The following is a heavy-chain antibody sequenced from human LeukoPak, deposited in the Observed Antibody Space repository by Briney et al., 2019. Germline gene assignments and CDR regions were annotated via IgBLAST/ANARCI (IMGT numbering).Heavy chain of an antibody. CDR1: GFTFSSYA. V-gene: IGHV3-23*01. J-gene: IGHJ6*03. Sequence: QTGGSLRLSCAASGFTFSSYAMSWVRQAPGKGLEWVSAISGSGGSTYYADSVKGRFTISRDNSKNTLYLQMNSLRAEDTAVYYCAKVALRGGIFGVAHYYYMDVWGKGTTVTVSS. D-gene: IGHD3-3*01. CDR3: AKVALRGGIFGVAHYYYMDV. CDR2: ISGSGGST.